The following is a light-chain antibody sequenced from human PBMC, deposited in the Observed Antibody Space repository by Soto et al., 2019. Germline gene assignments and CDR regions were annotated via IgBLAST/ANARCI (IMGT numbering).Light chain of an antibody. CDR3: QQRSNWPLLT. V-gene: IGKV3-11*01. J-gene: IGKJ4*01. CDR2: DAS. Sequence: EIVLTQSPATLSLSPGERATLSCRASQSVSNYLAWYQQKPGQAPRLLLYDASNSATGIPARFSGSGSGTDFTLTISSLEPEDFAVYYCQQRSNWPLLTFGEGTKVEIK. CDR1: QSVSNY.